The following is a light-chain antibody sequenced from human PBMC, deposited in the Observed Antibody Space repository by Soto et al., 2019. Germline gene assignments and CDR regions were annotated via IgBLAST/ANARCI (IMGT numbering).Light chain of an antibody. CDR3: VQHYSYPLT. CDR2: WAS. Sequence: DTVMTQSPDSLAVSLVERATINCRSSRSILSSSSNKNYLAWYQQKPGQPPKLLVYWASTRESGVPDRFSGSGSGTDFTLTVSSLLPEDFASYYCVQHYSYPLTIGGGTKVEIK. J-gene: IGKJ4*01. V-gene: IGKV4-1*01. CDR1: RSILSSSSNKNY.